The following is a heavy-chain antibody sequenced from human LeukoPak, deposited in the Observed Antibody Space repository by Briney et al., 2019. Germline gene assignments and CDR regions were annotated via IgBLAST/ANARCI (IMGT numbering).Heavy chain of an antibody. D-gene: IGHD3-22*01. V-gene: IGHV3-43*02. CDR3: VKAMGGPRSYYGWSSFYGMDV. CDR2: ISGSGGDT. Sequence: HPGGSLRLSCAASGFTFSDYYMSWIRQAPGKGLEWVSLISGSGGDTYYAESVKARFTISRDNSKHSLYLHMNSLTTEGTALYFCVKAMGGPRSYYGWSSFYGMDVWGQGTTVTVSS. CDR1: GFTFSDYY. J-gene: IGHJ6*02.